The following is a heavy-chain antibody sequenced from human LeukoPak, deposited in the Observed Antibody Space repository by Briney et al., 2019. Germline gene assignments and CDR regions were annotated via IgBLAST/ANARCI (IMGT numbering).Heavy chain of an antibody. CDR2: IDYSGGT. Sequence: SETLSLTCIVSGGSISSYYWSWIRQPPGKRLEWIGYIDYSGGTNYNPSLKSRVTISVDTSKNQFSLKLNSVTAAGTAVYYCARDSPSGYSSGWFFPFDYWGQGILVTVSS. CDR1: GGSISSYY. D-gene: IGHD6-19*01. V-gene: IGHV4-59*01. CDR3: ARDSPSGYSSGWFFPFDY. J-gene: IGHJ4*02.